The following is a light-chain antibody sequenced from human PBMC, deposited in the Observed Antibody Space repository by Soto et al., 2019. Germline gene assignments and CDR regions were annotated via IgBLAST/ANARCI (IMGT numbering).Light chain of an antibody. CDR1: TSNIGAGYD. CDR2: GNT. Sequence: QSVLTQPPSVSGAPGQRVTISCIGSTSNIGAGYDVHWYQQFPGTAPKLLIHGNTNRPSGVPDRFPGSKSGTSASLAITGLQAEDEADYYCQSYDSSLINSVFGGGTKLTVL. CDR3: QSYDSSLINSV. V-gene: IGLV1-40*01. J-gene: IGLJ3*02.